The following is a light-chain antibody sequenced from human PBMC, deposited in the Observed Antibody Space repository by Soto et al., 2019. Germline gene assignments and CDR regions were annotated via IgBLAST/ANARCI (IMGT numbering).Light chain of an antibody. CDR1: QSISSW. Sequence: DIQMTQSPSTLSAPAGDRVTITCRASQSISSWLAWYQHKPGKAPKLMIYDASNLDSGVPSRFSGSGSGTDLTLTISSLEPEDFAVYYCQQRNIWPPVTFGQGTRLEIK. J-gene: IGKJ5*01. CDR3: QQRNIWPPVT. V-gene: IGKV1-5*01. CDR2: DAS.